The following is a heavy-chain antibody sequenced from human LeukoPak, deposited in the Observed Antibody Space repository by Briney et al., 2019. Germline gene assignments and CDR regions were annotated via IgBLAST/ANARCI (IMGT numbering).Heavy chain of an antibody. CDR3: ARELSSGGSFDY. V-gene: IGHV4-4*07. CDR2: IYTSGST. D-gene: IGHD6-6*01. CDR1: CGSISSYY. Sequence: KPSETLSLTCTVSCGSISSYYWSWIRQPAGKGLEWIGRIYTSGSTNYNPSLKSRVTISVDKSKNQFSLKLSSVTAADTAVYYCARELSSGGSFDYWGQGTLVTVSS. J-gene: IGHJ4*02.